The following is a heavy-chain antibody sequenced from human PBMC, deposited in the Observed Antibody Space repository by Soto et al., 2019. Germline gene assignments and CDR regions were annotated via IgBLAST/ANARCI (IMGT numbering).Heavy chain of an antibody. CDR1: GGSVSSGSYY. Sequence: PSETLSLTCTVSGGSVSSGSYYWSWIRQPPGRGLEWIGYIYYSGSTNYNPSLKSRVSISLETSKNQFSLKLSSVTAADTAVYYCAREGDRIANPFECWGPGTLVTVSS. CDR2: IYYSGST. CDR3: AREGDRIANPFEC. V-gene: IGHV4-61*01. D-gene: IGHD2-21*01. J-gene: IGHJ4*02.